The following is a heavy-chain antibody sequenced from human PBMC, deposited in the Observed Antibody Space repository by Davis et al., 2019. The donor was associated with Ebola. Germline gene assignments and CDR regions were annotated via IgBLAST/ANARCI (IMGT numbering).Heavy chain of an antibody. Sequence: PSETLSLTCTVSGGSISSGGYYWSWIRQPPGKGLEWIGEINHSGSTNYNPSLKSRVTISVDTSKNQFSLKLSSVTAADTAVYYCARGRYSSSWNYFDYWGQGTLVTVSS. V-gene: IGHV4-39*07. CDR3: ARGRYSSSWNYFDY. CDR1: GGSISSGGYY. CDR2: INHSGST. J-gene: IGHJ4*02. D-gene: IGHD6-13*01.